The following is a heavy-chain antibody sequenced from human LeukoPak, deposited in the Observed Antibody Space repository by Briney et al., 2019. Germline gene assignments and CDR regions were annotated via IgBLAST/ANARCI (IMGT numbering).Heavy chain of an antibody. CDR3: AKDQRRSTWNYGDALDF. J-gene: IGHJ3*01. Sequence: GGSLRLSCAASGFTFSSFAIHWVRQAPGKGLEWVAVISDDGSNTYYAYSVKGRFTISRDNSKSTVYLQMNSLRAEDTAVYYCAKDQRRSTWNYGDALDFWGQGTMVFVSS. CDR1: GFTFSSFA. V-gene: IGHV3-30*01. D-gene: IGHD1-7*01. CDR2: ISDDGSNT.